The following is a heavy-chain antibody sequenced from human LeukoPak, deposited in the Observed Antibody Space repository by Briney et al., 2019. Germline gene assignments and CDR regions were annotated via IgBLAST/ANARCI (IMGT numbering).Heavy chain of an antibody. CDR1: GGSFSGYY. D-gene: IGHD3-10*01. V-gene: IGHV4-34*01. J-gene: IGHJ4*02. CDR3: ARLLWRDY. Sequence: SETLSLTCAVYGGSFSGYYWSWIRQPPGKGLEWIGEINRSGSTNYNPSLKSRVTISVDTSKNQFSLKLSSVTAADTAVYCCARLLWRDYWGQGTLVTVSS. CDR2: INRSGST.